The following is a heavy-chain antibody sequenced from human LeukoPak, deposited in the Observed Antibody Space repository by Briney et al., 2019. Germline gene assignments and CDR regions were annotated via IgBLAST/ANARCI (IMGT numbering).Heavy chain of an antibody. Sequence: GGSLRLSCAASGFIFDNYWMSWVRQAPEKGLEWVANIKQDESAKYYVDSVKGRFTISRDNAKNTLYPQMDSLRADDTAVYYCARLQWPQLRAFDIWGQGTMVTVSS. CDR2: IKQDESAK. J-gene: IGHJ3*02. D-gene: IGHD5-24*01. V-gene: IGHV3-7*01. CDR3: ARLQWPQLRAFDI. CDR1: GFIFDNYW.